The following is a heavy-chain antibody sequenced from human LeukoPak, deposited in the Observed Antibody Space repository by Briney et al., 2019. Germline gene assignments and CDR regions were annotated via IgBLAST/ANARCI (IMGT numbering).Heavy chain of an antibody. CDR2: INHSGST. Sequence: SSETLSLTCAVYGGSFSGYYWSWIRQPPGKGLEWIGEINHSGSTNYNPSLKSRVTISVDTSKNQFSLKLSSVTAADTAVYYCARISDYGGNSGLDYWGQGTLVTVSS. D-gene: IGHD4-23*01. CDR3: ARISDYGGNSGLDY. J-gene: IGHJ4*02. CDR1: GGSFSGYY. V-gene: IGHV4-34*01.